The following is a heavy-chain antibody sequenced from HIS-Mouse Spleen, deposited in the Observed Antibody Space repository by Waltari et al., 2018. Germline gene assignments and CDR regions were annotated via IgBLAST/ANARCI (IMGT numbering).Heavy chain of an antibody. Sequence: QLQLQESGPGLVNPSETLSLTCTVSGGSISCSRYYWGWFRQPPGKGLEWIGSIYYCGSTYYNPSLKSRVTISVDTSKNQFSLKLSSVTAADTAVYYCAREIPYSSSWYDWYFDLWGRGTLVTVSS. CDR1: GGSISCSRYY. J-gene: IGHJ2*01. D-gene: IGHD6-13*01. CDR2: IYYCGST. V-gene: IGHV4-39*07. CDR3: AREIPYSSSWYDWYFDL.